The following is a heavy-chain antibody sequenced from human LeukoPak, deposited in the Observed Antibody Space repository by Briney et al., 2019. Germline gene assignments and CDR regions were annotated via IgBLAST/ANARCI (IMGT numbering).Heavy chain of an antibody. CDR3: ARALNSYGYSPFDS. CDR2: INAYNGNA. J-gene: IGHJ4*02. V-gene: IGHV1-18*01. CDR1: GYTFTSYA. D-gene: IGHD5-18*01. Sequence: ASVKVSCKASGYTFTSYALSWVRQAPGQGLEWMGWINAYNGNANYAQILQGRVTMTTDTSTSTAYMELRSLRSDDTAVYYCARALNSYGYSPFDSWGQGTLVTVSP.